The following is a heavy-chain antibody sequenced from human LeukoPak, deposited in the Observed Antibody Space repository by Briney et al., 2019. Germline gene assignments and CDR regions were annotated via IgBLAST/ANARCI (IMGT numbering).Heavy chain of an antibody. Sequence: GASVEVSCKASGYTFTGYYMHWVRQAPGQRREWMGWINPNSGGTNYAQKFQGRVTMTRDTSISTAYMELSRLRSDDTAVYYCARGRSIAAAGTPLGYWGQGTLVTVSS. CDR1: GYTFTGYY. CDR2: INPNSGGT. D-gene: IGHD6-13*01. CDR3: ARGRSIAAAGTPLGY. J-gene: IGHJ4*02. V-gene: IGHV1-2*02.